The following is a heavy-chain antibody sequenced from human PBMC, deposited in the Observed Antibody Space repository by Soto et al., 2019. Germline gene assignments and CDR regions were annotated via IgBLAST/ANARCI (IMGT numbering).Heavy chain of an antibody. D-gene: IGHD5-12*01. J-gene: IGHJ5*02. CDR1: GGSFSGYY. CDR2: LNHSGST. CDR3: ARNQAATILP. Sequence: QVQLQQWGAGLLKPSETLSLTCAVYGGSFSGYYWSWIRQPPGKGLAWIGELNHSGSTNYNPSLKSRVTISVDTSKNQFSLKLSSVTAADTAVYYCARNQAATILPWGQGTLVTVSS. V-gene: IGHV4-34*01.